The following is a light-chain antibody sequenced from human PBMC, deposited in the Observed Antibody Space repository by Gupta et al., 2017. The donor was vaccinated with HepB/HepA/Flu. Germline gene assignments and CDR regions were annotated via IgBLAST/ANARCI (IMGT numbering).Light chain of an antibody. CDR2: EFS. CDR3: SSYAGSIDTYG. J-gene: IGLJ1*01. Sequence: QSALTQPPSASGSPGQSVTISCTGTGSDVGSSKYVSWYQQRPAKVPKLMWYEFSKRPSGVPDRFSGSKSGNTASLTVSGLQAEDEADYYCSSYAGSIDTYGCGTGTKVTV. V-gene: IGLV2-8*01. CDR1: GSDVGSSKY.